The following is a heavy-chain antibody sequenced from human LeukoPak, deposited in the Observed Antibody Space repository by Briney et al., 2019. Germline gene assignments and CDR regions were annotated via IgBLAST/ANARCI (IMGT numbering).Heavy chain of an antibody. V-gene: IGHV3-23*01. CDR2: ISGSGSNT. D-gene: IGHD3-9*01. CDR3: AKTGSRGGTFRPSYYYYYMDV. J-gene: IGHJ6*03. CDR1: GFTFSLYA. Sequence: PGGSLRLSCAASGFTFSLYAMSWVRQAPGKGLEWISGISGSGSNTYYAESVKGRFTISRDNSKNTLYLRMNSLRPEDTAVYYCAKTGSRGGTFRPSYYYYYMDVWGEGTTVTISS.